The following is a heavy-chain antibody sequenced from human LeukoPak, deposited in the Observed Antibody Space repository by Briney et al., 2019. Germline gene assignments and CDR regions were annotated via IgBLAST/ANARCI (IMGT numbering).Heavy chain of an antibody. J-gene: IGHJ4*02. V-gene: IGHV4-59*08. CDR3: ARRRVAYFDY. CDR1: GGSISSHY. D-gene: IGHD2-15*01. CDR2: IYYSGST. Sequence: KPSETLSLTCTVSGGSISSHYWSWIRQPPGKGLERIGYIYYSGSTNYNPSLESRVTISVDTSKNQLSLKLSSVTAADTAVYYCARRRVAYFDYWGQGTLVTVSS.